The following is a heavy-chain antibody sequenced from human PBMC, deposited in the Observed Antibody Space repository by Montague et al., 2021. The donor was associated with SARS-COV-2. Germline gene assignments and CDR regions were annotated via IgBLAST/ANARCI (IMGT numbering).Heavy chain of an antibody. V-gene: IGHV3-33*01. CDR1: GFTFSSYG. Sequence: SLRLSCAASGFTFSSYGMHWVRQAPGKGLEWVAVIWYDGSNKYYADSVKGRFTISRDNSKNTLYLQMISLRAEDTAVYYCARQLGYYYGMDVWGQGTTVTVSS. D-gene: IGHD3-10*01. J-gene: IGHJ6*02. CDR2: IWYDGSNK. CDR3: ARQLGYYYGMDV.